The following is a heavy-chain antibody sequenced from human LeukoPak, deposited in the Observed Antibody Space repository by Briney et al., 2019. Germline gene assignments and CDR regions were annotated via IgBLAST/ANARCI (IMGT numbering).Heavy chain of an antibody. V-gene: IGHV4-34*01. Sequence: SETLSLTCAVYGGSFSGYYWSWIRQPPGKGLEWIGEINHSGSTNYNPSLKSRVTISVDTSKNQFSLKLSSVTAADTAVYYCARERAIFGVVISPHGMDVWGQGTTVTVSS. D-gene: IGHD3-3*01. CDR3: ARERAIFGVVISPHGMDV. CDR1: GGSFSGYY. J-gene: IGHJ6*02. CDR2: INHSGST.